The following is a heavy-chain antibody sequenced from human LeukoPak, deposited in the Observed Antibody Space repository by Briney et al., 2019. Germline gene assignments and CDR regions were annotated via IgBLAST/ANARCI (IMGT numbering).Heavy chain of an antibody. V-gene: IGHV1-2*04. Sequence: GASVKVSCKASGYTFTGYYIHWVRQAPGQGLEWMGWINPNSGGTNYAQKFQGWVTMTRDTSISTAYMELSRLRSDDTAVYYCARVESGSYYRRSGWFDPWGQGTLVTVSS. CDR2: INPNSGGT. J-gene: IGHJ5*02. CDR1: GYTFTGYY. CDR3: ARVESGSYYRRSGWFDP. D-gene: IGHD1-26*01.